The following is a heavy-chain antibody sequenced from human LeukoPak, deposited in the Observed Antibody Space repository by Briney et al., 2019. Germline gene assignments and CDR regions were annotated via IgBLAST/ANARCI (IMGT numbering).Heavy chain of an antibody. J-gene: IGHJ4*02. D-gene: IGHD6-13*01. V-gene: IGHV3-7*05. Sequence: GGSLRLSCAASGFTFGSCWMDWVRQAPGKGLEWVAGINQDGSEKYYVDSVRGRFTISRDNAKSSLFLQMNSLRAEDTAVYYCARGADSSSWYTFDSWGQGTLVTVSS. CDR1: GFTFGSCW. CDR3: ARGADSSSWYTFDS. CDR2: INQDGSEK.